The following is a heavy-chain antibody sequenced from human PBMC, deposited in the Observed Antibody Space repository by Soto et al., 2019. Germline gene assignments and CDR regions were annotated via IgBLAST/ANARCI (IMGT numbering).Heavy chain of an antibody. J-gene: IGHJ6*02. CDR3: ARVGGPITMVRGVIKDYYYYGMDV. D-gene: IGHD3-10*01. V-gene: IGHV1-3*01. CDR2: INAGNGNT. Sequence: QVQLVQSGAEVKKPGASVKVSCKASGYTFTSYAMHWVRQAPGQRLGWMGWINAGNGNTKYSQKFQGRVTITRDTSASTAYMELSSLRSEDTAVYYCARVGGPITMVRGVIKDYYYYGMDVWGQGTTVTVSS. CDR1: GYTFTSYA.